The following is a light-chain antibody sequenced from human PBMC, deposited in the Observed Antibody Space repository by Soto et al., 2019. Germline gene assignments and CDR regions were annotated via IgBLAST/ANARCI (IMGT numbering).Light chain of an antibody. CDR1: ISDVGDYNY. CDR3: SSFAGSPVV. CDR2: EVS. Sequence: QSVLTQPPSASGSLGRQVTFPCTGTISDVGDYNYVSWYQQHPGKVPKLMIYEVSKRPSGVPDRFSGSKSGNTASLTVSGLQAEDEADYYCSSFAGSPVVFGGGTQLTVL. J-gene: IGLJ2*01. V-gene: IGLV2-8*01.